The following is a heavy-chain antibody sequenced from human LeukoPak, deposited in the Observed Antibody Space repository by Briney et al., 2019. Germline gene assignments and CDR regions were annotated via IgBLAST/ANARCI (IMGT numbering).Heavy chain of an antibody. J-gene: IGHJ4*02. CDR2: ISAYNGNT. D-gene: IGHD3-9*01. Sequence: GASVKVSCKASGYTFTSYGISWVRQAPGQGLEGMGWISAYNGNTNYAQKLQGRVTMTRNTSISTAYMELSSLRSEDTAVYYCARRPSKYYDILTGYYRSEFDYWGQGTLVTVSS. V-gene: IGHV1-18*01. CDR3: ARRPSKYYDILTGYYRSEFDY. CDR1: GYTFTSYG.